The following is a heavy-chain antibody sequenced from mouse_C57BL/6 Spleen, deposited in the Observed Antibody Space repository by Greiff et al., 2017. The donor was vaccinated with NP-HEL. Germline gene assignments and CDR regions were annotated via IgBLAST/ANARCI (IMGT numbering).Heavy chain of an antibody. CDR2: INPSSGYT. D-gene: IGHD1-1*01. CDR3: ARGRYGSSYWYFDV. CDR1: GYTFTSYT. Sequence: VQLQESGAELARPGASVKMSCKASGYTFTSYTMHWVKQRPGQGLEWIGYINPSSGYTKYNQKFKDKATLTADKSSSTAYMQLSSLTSEDSAVYYCARGRYGSSYWYFDVWGTGTTVTVSS. V-gene: IGHV1-4*01. J-gene: IGHJ1*03.